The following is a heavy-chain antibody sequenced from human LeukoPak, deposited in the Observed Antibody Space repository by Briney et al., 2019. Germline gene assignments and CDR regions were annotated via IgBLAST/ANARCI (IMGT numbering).Heavy chain of an antibody. CDR1: GGSISSGSYC. D-gene: IGHD2-2*01. CDR3: ARVSSISSEPPDC. Sequence: SETLSLTCTVSGGSISSGSYCWSWIRQPAGKGLEWIGRIYTSGSTNYNPSLKSRVTISVDTSKNQFSLKLSSVTAADTAVYYCARVSSISSEPPDCWGQGTLVTVSS. V-gene: IGHV4-61*02. J-gene: IGHJ4*02. CDR2: IYTSGST.